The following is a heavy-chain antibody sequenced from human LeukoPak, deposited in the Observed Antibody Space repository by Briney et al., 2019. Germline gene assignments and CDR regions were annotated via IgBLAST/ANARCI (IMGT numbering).Heavy chain of an antibody. CDR2: IRSKAYGGTT. Sequence: GGSLRLSCTASGFTFGDYVMSWVRQAPGKGLEWVGFIRSKAYGGTTKNAASVKGRFTISRDDSRSIAYLQMNSLKTEDTAVYYCAKDRGGNYFGPWGQGTLVTVSS. J-gene: IGHJ5*02. V-gene: IGHV3-49*04. CDR1: GFTFGDYV. D-gene: IGHD1-7*01. CDR3: AKDRGGNYFGP.